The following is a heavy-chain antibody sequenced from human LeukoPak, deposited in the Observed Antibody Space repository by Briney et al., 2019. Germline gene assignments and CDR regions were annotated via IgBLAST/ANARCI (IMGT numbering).Heavy chain of an antibody. CDR3: ARDSVGATHNFDY. CDR2: IYHSGST. V-gene: IGHV4-39*07. D-gene: IGHD1-26*01. Sequence: SETLSLTCTVSGGSISSSSYYWGWIRQPPGKGLERIGEIYHSGSTNYNPSLKSRVTISVDKSKNQFSLKLSSVTPADTAVYYCARDSVGATHNFDYWGQGTLVTVSS. J-gene: IGHJ4*02. CDR1: GGSISSSSYY.